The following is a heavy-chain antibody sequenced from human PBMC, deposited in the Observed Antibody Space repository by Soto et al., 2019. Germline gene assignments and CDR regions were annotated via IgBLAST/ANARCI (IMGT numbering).Heavy chain of an antibody. V-gene: IGHV1-8*02. D-gene: IGHD3-22*01. Sequence: WASVKVSCKASGGTFSSYAISWVRQAPGQGLEWMGWVNPNSGNTDSAQKFQGRVTMTWDTSINTAYMELSSLRSEDTAVYYCARGYYDTSGYYPIDFWGQGTLVTVSS. CDR3: ARGYYDTSGYYPIDF. J-gene: IGHJ4*02. CDR2: VNPNSGNT. CDR1: GGTFSSYA.